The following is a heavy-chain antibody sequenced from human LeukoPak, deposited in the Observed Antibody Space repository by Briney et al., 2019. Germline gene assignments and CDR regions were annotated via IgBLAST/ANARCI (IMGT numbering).Heavy chain of an antibody. CDR2: IYTSGST. CDR1: GGSISSYY. Sequence: SETLSLTCTVSGGSISSYYWSWIRQPAGKGLEWIGRIYTSGSTNYNPSLKSRVTISVDKSKNQFSLKLSSVTAADTAVYYCARGEPGYCSSTSCPHFDYWGQGTLVTVSS. V-gene: IGHV4-4*07. J-gene: IGHJ4*02. D-gene: IGHD2-2*01. CDR3: ARGEPGYCSSTSCPHFDY.